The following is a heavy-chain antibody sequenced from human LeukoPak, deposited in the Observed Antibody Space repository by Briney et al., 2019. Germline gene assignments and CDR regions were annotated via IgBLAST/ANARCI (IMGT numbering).Heavy chain of an antibody. CDR2: ISNDGNEK. CDR3: ARDGGYTGGWTYGAGDY. CDR1: GFTFSAYV. D-gene: IGHD2-8*02. V-gene: IGHV3-30*04. J-gene: IGHJ4*01. Sequence: GGSPRLSCAASGFTFSAYVMHWVRQAPGKGLECVAVISNDGNEKYYAGSVKGRFSISRDNSKNTLYLQMSSLRTEDTAVYYCARDGGYTGGWTYGAGDYWGQGTLVTVSS.